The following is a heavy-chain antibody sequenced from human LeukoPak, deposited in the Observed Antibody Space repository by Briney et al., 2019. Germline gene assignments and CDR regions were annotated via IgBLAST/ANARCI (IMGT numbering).Heavy chain of an antibody. CDR3: VRDDSGSVIRGVLHY. J-gene: IGHJ4*02. CDR1: GFTFSSYS. Sequence: PGGSLRLSCAASGFTFSSYSMNWVRQAPGKGLEWVSSISSSSSYIYYADSVKGRFTISRDNAKNSLYLQMNSLRAEDTAVYYCVRDDSGSVIRGVLHYWGQGALVTVSS. CDR2: ISSSSSYI. V-gene: IGHV3-21*01. D-gene: IGHD3-10*01.